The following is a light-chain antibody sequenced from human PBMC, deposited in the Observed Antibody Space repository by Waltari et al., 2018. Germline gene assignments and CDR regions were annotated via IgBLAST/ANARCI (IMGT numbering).Light chain of an antibody. CDR1: SSAVGGYNY. CDR3: SSYTSTNTVI. Sequence: QSALTPPASVSGSPGQSITISCTGTSSAVGGYNYVSWYQHHPGKAPKLMIYDVTKRPSGVSNRFSGSKSGNTASLTISGLHTEDESDYYCSSYTSTNTVIFGGGTKVTVL. V-gene: IGLV2-14*03. J-gene: IGLJ2*01. CDR2: DVT.